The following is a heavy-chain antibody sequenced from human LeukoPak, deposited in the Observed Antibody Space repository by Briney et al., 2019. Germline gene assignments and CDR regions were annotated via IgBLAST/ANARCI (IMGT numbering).Heavy chain of an antibody. CDR3: ARDRGPYRYYFDY. D-gene: IGHD5-18*01. CDR1: GGSFSGHY. Sequence: SETLSLTCAVSGGSFSGHYWNWIRQPPGKGLEWIGEINHGGSTNYNPSLKSRVTISVDTSQNQFSLRLSSVTAADTAVYYCARDRGPYRYYFDYWGQGTLVTVSS. CDR2: INHGGST. V-gene: IGHV4-34*01. J-gene: IGHJ4*02.